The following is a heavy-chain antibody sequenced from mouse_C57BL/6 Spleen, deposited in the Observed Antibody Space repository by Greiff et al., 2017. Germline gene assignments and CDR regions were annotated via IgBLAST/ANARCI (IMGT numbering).Heavy chain of an antibody. CDR1: GYTFTTYP. D-gene: IGHD2-2*01. CDR3: ARGGYDGDYYAMDY. V-gene: IGHV1-47*01. J-gene: IGHJ4*01. Sequence: VQLKESGAELVKPGASVKMSCKASGYTFTTYPIEWMKQNHGKSLEWIGNFHPYNDDTKYNEKFKGKATLTVEKSSSTVYLELSRLTSDDSAVYYCARGGYDGDYYAMDYWGQGTSVTVSS. CDR2: FHPYNDDT.